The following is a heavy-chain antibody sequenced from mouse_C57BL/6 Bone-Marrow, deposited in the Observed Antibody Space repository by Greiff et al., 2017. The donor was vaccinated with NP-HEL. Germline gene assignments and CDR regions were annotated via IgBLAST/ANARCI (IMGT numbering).Heavy chain of an antibody. V-gene: IGHV2-9-1*01. CDR1: GFSLTSYA. CDR2: IWTGGGT. Sequence: QVQLKESGPGLVAPSQSLSITCTVSGFSLTSYAISWVRQPPGKGLEWLGVIWTGGGTNYNSALKSRLSISKDNSKSQVFLKMNSLQTDDTARYYCARNSLFITTVVAPYWYFDVWGTGTTVTVSS. CDR3: ARNSLFITTVVAPYWYFDV. D-gene: IGHD1-1*01. J-gene: IGHJ1*03.